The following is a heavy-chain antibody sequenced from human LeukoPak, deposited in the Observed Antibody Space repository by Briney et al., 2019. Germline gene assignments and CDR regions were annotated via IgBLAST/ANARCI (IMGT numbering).Heavy chain of an antibody. D-gene: IGHD4-23*01. Sequence: GSLRLSCAASGFIFSSYGMSWIRQPPGKGLEWIGYIYYSGSTNYNPSLKSRVTISVDTSKNQFSLKLSSVTAADTAVYYCARVLDGGNDELFLLRFDPWGQGTLVTVSA. CDR3: ARVLDGGNDELFLLRFDP. J-gene: IGHJ5*02. CDR2: IYYSGST. CDR1: GFIFSSYG. V-gene: IGHV4-59*01.